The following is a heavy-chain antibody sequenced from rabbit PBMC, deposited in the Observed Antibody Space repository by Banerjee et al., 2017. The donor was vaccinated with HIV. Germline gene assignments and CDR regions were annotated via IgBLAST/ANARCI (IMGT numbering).Heavy chain of an antibody. Sequence: QEQLVESGGGLVQPEGSLTLTCTASGFSFSGSYCMSWVRQAPGKGLEWIGCIGDSSGTTYYATWAKGRFTISKTSSTTVTLQMTSLTVADTATYFCAREPGEIDLDFNLWGQGTLVTVS. D-gene: IGHD5-1*01. J-gene: IGHJ4*01. CDR2: IGDSSGTT. CDR3: AREPGEIDLDFNL. V-gene: IGHV1S45*01. CDR1: GFSFSGSYC.